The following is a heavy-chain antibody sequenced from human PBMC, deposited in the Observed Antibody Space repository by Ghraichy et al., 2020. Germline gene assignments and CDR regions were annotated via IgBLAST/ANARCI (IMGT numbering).Heavy chain of an antibody. Sequence: SQTLSLTCAVSGGSISSGGYSWSWIRQPPGKGLEWIGYIYHSGSTYYNPSLKSRVTISVDRSKNQFSLKLSSVTAADTAVYYCARAGGDILTGYRFFDWFDPWGQGTLVTVSS. CDR2: IYHSGST. CDR3: ARAGGDILTGYRFFDWFDP. D-gene: IGHD3-9*01. CDR1: GGSISSGGYS. J-gene: IGHJ5*02. V-gene: IGHV4-30-2*01.